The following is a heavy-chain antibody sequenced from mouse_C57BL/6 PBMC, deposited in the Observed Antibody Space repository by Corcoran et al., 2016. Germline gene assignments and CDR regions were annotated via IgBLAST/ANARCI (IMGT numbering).Heavy chain of an antibody. Sequence: QIQLVQSGPELKKPGETVKISCKASGYTFTTYGMSWVKQATGKGLKWMGWINTYSGVPTYADDFKGRFAFSLETSASTAYLQINNLKNEDTATYFCARNYYGSSSYYFDYWGQGTTLTVSS. J-gene: IGHJ2*01. CDR2: INTYSGVP. D-gene: IGHD1-1*01. CDR3: ARNYYGSSSYYFDY. V-gene: IGHV9-3*01. CDR1: GYTFTTYG.